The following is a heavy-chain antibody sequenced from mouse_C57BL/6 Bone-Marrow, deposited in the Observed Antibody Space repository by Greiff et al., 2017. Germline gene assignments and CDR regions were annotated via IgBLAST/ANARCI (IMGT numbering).Heavy chain of an antibody. CDR2: IDPENGDT. D-gene: IGHD1-1*01. V-gene: IGHV14-4*01. CDR3: TTGHYYY. CDR1: GFNIKDDY. Sequence: EVQLQESGAELVRPGASVKLSCTASGFNIKDDYMHWVKQRPEQGLEWIGWIDPENGDTEYASKFQGKATITADTSSNTAYLQLSSLKSEDTAVYYCTTGHYYYWGQGTTLTVSS. J-gene: IGHJ2*01.